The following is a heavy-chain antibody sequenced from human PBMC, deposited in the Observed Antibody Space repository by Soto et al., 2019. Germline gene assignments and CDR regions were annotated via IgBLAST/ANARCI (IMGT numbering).Heavy chain of an antibody. CDR1: QFSFSNYW. Sequence: LVQSWGGLVPPGESLTVSCAPSQFSFSNYWMNWVRQAPGKALEWVANIKKDESETDYVDSVRGRFTIFRDNAKNLLYLQMRRLRVEDTAVYYCARCHTGDSAFRAFDIWGQGTVVTV. CDR3: ARCHTGDSAFRAFDI. D-gene: IGHD2-21*02. V-gene: IGHV3-7*03. J-gene: IGHJ3*02. CDR2: IKKDESET.